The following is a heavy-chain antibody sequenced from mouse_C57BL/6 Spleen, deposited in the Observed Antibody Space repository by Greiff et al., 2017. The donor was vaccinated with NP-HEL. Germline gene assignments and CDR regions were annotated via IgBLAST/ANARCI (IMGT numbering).Heavy chain of an antibody. Sequence: EVQLQQSGPELVKPGASVKISCKASGYTFTDYYMNWVKQSHGQSLEWIGDINPNDGGTSYNQKFKGKATLTVDKSSSTAYMELRSLTSEDSAVYYCARCVVTTPHYYAMDYWGQGTSVTVSS. D-gene: IGHD2-12*01. CDR3: ARCVVTTPHYYAMDY. CDR2: INPNDGGT. CDR1: GYTFTDYY. J-gene: IGHJ4*01. V-gene: IGHV1-26*01.